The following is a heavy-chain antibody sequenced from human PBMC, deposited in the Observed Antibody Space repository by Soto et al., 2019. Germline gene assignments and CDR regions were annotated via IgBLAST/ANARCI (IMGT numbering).Heavy chain of an antibody. Sequence: PSETLSLTCTVSGASISSHYWSWFRQPPGKGLECIGYIYYSGSTNYNPSLQSRVTISVDTSKKQFSLNLSSVTAADSAVYYCARGVDSSGHHYYYYGMDVWGKGTTVTVSS. J-gene: IGHJ6*04. CDR3: ARGVDSSGHHYYYYGMDV. V-gene: IGHV4-59*11. D-gene: IGHD3-22*01. CDR2: IYYSGST. CDR1: GASISSHY.